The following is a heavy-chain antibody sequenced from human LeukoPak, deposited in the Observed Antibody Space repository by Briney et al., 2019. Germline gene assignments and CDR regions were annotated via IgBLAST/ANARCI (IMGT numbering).Heavy chain of an antibody. V-gene: IGHV4-39*07. CDR1: GVSISSSSYY. CDR2: IYYSGST. Sequence: PSETLSLTCTVSGVSISSSSYYWGWIRQPPGKGLEWIGSIYYSGSTYYNPSLKSRVTISVDTSKNQFSLKLSSVTAADTAVYYCALMVRGTYYFDYWGQGTLVTVSS. CDR3: ALMVRGTYYFDY. D-gene: IGHD3-10*01. J-gene: IGHJ4*02.